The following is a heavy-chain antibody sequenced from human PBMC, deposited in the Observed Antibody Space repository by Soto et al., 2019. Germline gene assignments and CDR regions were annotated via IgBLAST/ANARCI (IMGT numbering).Heavy chain of an antibody. Sequence: EVPLVESGGGLVQPGRSLRLSCAASGFTFDDYAMHWVRQAPGKGLEWVSGISWNSGSIGYADSVKGRFTISRDNAKNSLYLQMNSLRAEDTALYYCAASLDYGDYAFDYWGQGTLVTVSS. J-gene: IGHJ4*02. D-gene: IGHD4-17*01. CDR3: AASLDYGDYAFDY. V-gene: IGHV3-9*01. CDR2: ISWNSGSI. CDR1: GFTFDDYA.